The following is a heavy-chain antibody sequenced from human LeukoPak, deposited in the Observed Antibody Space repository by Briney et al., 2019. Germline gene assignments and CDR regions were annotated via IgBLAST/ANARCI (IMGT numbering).Heavy chain of an antibody. CDR3: ARDQGGERWFDP. CDR1: GFTFGAYA. Sequence: GGSLRLSCAASGFTFGAYAMNWVRQAPGKGLEWVSSISSGSSVIYYADSGNGRFIIYRDNAKNSLYLQMNSLRAEETAIYYCARDQGGERWFDPWGQGTLVTVSS. D-gene: IGHD3-16*01. CDR2: ISSGSSVI. J-gene: IGHJ5*02. V-gene: IGHV3-21*01.